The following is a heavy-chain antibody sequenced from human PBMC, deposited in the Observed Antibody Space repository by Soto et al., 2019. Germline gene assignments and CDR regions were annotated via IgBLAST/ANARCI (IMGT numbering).Heavy chain of an antibody. V-gene: IGHV3-23*01. D-gene: IGHD4-17*01. CDR1: GFTFNTYA. CDR2: VRDSGANT. Sequence: GGSLRLSCEASGFTFNTYAMTWVRQAPGKWLEWVSSVRDSGANTYYADSVKGRFTISRDNSKNTVYLQMNSLRGNDTALYYCARSRRTYGDYYDLWGQGXVVTVSS. J-gene: IGHJ4*02. CDR3: ARSRRTYGDYYDL.